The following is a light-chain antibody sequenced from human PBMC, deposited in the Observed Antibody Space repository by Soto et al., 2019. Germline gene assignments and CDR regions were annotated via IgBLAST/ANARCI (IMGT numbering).Light chain of an antibody. V-gene: IGKV1D-13*01. Sequence: TQSPATLSVSPGERATLSCRASQSVSSNLAWYQQKPGKAPKLLIYDASSLESGVPSRFSGSGSGTDFALTISSLQPEDFATYYCQQFYDYPLTFGGGTKVDIK. CDR1: QSVSSN. J-gene: IGKJ4*01. CDR2: DAS. CDR3: QQFYDYPLT.